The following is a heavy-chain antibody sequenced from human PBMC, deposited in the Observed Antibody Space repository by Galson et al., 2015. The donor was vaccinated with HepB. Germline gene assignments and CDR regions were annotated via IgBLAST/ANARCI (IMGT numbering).Heavy chain of an antibody. CDR1: GGTFSSYA. V-gene: IGHV1-69*13. CDR3: ARSLRGYSYGYSNDDYYYYGMDV. Sequence: SVKVSCKASGGTFSSYAISWVRQAPGQGLEWMGGIIPIFGIANYAQKFQGRVTITADESTSTAYMELSSLRSEDTAVYYCARSLRGYSYGYSNDDYYYYGMDVWGQGATVTVSS. J-gene: IGHJ6*02. D-gene: IGHD5-18*01. CDR2: IIPIFGIA.